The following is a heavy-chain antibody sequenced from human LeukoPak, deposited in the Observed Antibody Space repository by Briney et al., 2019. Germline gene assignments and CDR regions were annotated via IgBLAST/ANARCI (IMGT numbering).Heavy chain of an antibody. D-gene: IGHD2-15*01. CDR2: LYSIGST. CDR1: GGSISSGDYS. Sequence: SETLSLTCTVLGGSISSGDYSWSCIRQPPGKSLEWIGYLYSIGSTYYNPSLKSRLTIPVDTSKNQFSLKLTSVTAAATSVYYCVRDIRFILLNLGQGTLGTVSS. V-gene: IGHV4-30-4*08. CDR3: VRDIRFILLN. J-gene: IGHJ4*02.